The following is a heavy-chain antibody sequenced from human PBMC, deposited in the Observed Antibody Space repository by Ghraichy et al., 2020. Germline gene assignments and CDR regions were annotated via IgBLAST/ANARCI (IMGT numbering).Heavy chain of an antibody. V-gene: IGHV3-30*02. J-gene: IGHJ4*02. CDR2: ISFDGSRH. Sequence: GGSLRLSCAVSGFTFNNCGMHWVRQAPGKGLEWVAYISFDGSRHYYADSVKGLFTISRENSKNTLYLQMNNLRSEDTAVYYCAKDSSYSFPNWGQGTLVTVSS. CDR3: AKDSSYSFPN. D-gene: IGHD6-6*01. CDR1: GFTFNNCG.